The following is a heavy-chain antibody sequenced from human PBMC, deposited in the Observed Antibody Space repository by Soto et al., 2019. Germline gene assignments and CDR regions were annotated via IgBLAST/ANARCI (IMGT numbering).Heavy chain of an antibody. CDR2: ISGSGGST. J-gene: IGHJ4*02. Sequence: EVQLLESGGGLVQPGGSLRLSCAASGFTFSSYAMSWVRQAPGKGLEWVSAISGSGGSTYYADSVKGRFTISRDNSKHTLYVQMNSLRAEDTAVYYCAKGSGYSSSWYNYWGQGTLVTVSS. CDR1: GFTFSSYA. V-gene: IGHV3-23*01. D-gene: IGHD6-13*01. CDR3: AKGSGYSSSWYNY.